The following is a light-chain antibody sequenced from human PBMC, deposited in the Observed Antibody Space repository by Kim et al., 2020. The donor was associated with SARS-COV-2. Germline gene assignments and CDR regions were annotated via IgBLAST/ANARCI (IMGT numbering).Light chain of an antibody. J-gene: IGKJ1*01. CDR1: QSISTW. V-gene: IGKV1-5*03. Sequence: DIQMTQSPSTLSASVGDRVTITCRASQSISTWLAWYQQKPGKAPKLLIYKASSLESGVPLRFSGSGSGTEFTLTVSSLQPDDFTTYYFQQYNTKATTFGQGTKVDIK. CDR2: KAS. CDR3: QQYNTKATT.